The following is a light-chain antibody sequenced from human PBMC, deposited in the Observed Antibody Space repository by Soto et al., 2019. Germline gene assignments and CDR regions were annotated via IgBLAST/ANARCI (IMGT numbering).Light chain of an antibody. CDR1: ISDIGGYNY. V-gene: IGLV2-14*01. CDR2: EVN. Sequence: QSALTQPASLSGSPGQSITISCTGTISDIGGYNYVYWYQQHPGNAPKLMIYEVNNRPSGVSSRFSGSRSGNTASLTVSGLQAEDEADYYCSSYSSTTTEYVFRTGTKVTVL. CDR3: SSYSSTTTEYV. J-gene: IGLJ1*01.